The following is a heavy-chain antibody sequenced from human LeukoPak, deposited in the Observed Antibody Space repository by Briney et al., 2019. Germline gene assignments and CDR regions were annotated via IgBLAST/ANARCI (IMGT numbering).Heavy chain of an antibody. Sequence: ASVKVPFKASGGTFSSYAISWVRQAPGQGLEWMGRIIPILGIANYAQKFQGRVTITADKSTSTAYMELSSLRSEDTAVYYCARLQKTYYYDSSGYYGLGDYWGQGTLVTVSS. V-gene: IGHV1-69*04. CDR1: GGTFSSYA. CDR2: IIPILGIA. D-gene: IGHD3-22*01. CDR3: ARLQKTYYYDSSGYYGLGDY. J-gene: IGHJ4*02.